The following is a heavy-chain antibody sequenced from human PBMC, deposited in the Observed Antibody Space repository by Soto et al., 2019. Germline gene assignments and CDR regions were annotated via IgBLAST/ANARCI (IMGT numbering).Heavy chain of an antibody. D-gene: IGHD3-10*01. Sequence: QVQLQQWGAGLLKPSETLSLTCAVCGGSFSGYYWTWIRQPPGTGLEWIGEVNHGGTTTYNPSLKSRVIISVDTSKNQFSLRLSSVTAADTAVYYCARREYYGTGSAYWGQGTLVTVSS. CDR3: ARREYYGTGSAY. V-gene: IGHV4-34*01. J-gene: IGHJ4*02. CDR2: VNHGGTT. CDR1: GGSFSGYY.